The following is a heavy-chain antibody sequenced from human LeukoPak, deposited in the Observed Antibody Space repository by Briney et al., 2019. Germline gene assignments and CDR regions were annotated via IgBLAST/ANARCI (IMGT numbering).Heavy chain of an antibody. Sequence: GGSLRLSCAASGFTFSSYWMTWVRQAPGKGLEWVSGIGGSGGRTYYADSVKGRFTISRDNSENTLYLQMNTLRVDDTAMYYCARGIASHDFFSRGEWGQGTLVTVSS. CDR2: IGGSGGRT. V-gene: IGHV3-23*01. J-gene: IGHJ4*02. CDR1: GFTFSSYW. D-gene: IGHD2-21*01. CDR3: ARGIASHDFFSRGE.